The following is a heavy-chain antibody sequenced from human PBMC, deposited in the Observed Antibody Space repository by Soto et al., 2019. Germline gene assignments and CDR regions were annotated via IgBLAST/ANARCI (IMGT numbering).Heavy chain of an antibody. Sequence: SVKVSGKASGGTFSSYAISWVRQAPGQGLEWMGGIIPIFGTANYAQKFQGRVTITADESTSTAYMELSSLRSEDTAVYYCAREHPDRDYDSSGYYYYWGQGTLVTVSS. V-gene: IGHV1-69*13. CDR1: GGTFSSYA. CDR2: IIPIFGTA. J-gene: IGHJ4*02. D-gene: IGHD3-22*01. CDR3: AREHPDRDYDSSGYYYY.